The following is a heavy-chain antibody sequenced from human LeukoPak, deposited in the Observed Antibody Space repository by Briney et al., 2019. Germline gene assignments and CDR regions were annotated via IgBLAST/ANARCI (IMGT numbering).Heavy chain of an antibody. CDR1: GGSISSYY. Sequence: PSQTLSLTCTVSGGSISSYYWSWIRQPAGKGLEWIGRIYTSGSTNYNPSLKSRVTMSVDTSKNQFSLKLSSVTAADTAVYYCARYTPSRDGLRYFDWSLTSDYYYYMDVWGKGTTVTVSS. D-gene: IGHD3-9*01. CDR3: ARYTPSRDGLRYFDWSLTSDYYYYMDV. V-gene: IGHV4-4*07. CDR2: IYTSGST. J-gene: IGHJ6*03.